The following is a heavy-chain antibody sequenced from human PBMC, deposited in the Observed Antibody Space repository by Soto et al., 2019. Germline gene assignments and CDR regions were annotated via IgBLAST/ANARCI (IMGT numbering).Heavy chain of an antibody. CDR1: GGSFSGYY. CDR3: ALYGSGSYYDVFYY. D-gene: IGHD3-10*01. V-gene: IGHV4-34*01. J-gene: IGHJ4*02. CDR2: INHSGST. Sequence: QVQLQQWGAGLLKPSETLSLTCAVYGGSFSGYYWSWIRQPPGKGLEWIGEINHSGSTNYNPSLKSRVPISVDTSKNQFSLKLSSVTAADTAVYYCALYGSGSYYDVFYYWGQGTLVTVSS.